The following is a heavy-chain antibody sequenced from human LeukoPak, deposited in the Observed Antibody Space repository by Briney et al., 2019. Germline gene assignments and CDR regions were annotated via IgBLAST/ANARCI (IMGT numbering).Heavy chain of an antibody. CDR3: AKAYYYDSIDDAFDI. Sequence: RSGGSLRLSCAASGFTFSDYYMSWIRQAPGKGLEWVSGISGSGGSTYYADSVKGRFTISRDNSKNTLYLQMNSLRAEDTAVYYCAKAYYYDSIDDAFDIWGQGTMVTVSS. J-gene: IGHJ3*02. CDR2: ISGSGGST. D-gene: IGHD3-22*01. V-gene: IGHV3-23*01. CDR1: GFTFSDYY.